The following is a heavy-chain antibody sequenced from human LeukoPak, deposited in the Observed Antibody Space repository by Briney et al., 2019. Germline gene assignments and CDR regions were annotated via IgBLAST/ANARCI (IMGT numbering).Heavy chain of an antibody. V-gene: IGHV3-23*01. D-gene: IGHD6-13*01. J-gene: IGHJ4*02. CDR2: ISGSGGST. CDR3: ARVGRIAADY. CDR1: GFTFSSYG. Sequence: PGGSLRLSCAASGFTFSSYGMSWVRQAPGKGLEWVSAISGSGGSTYYADSVKGRFTISRDNAKNSLYPQMNSLRAEDTAVYYCARVGRIAADYWGQGTLVTVSS.